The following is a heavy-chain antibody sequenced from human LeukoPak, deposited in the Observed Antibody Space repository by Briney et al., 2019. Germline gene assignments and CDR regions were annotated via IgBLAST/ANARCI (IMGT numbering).Heavy chain of an antibody. CDR2: ISSNGDNT. CDR3: VRGTGY. CDR1: GFTFSTYV. Sequence: GGSLRLFCSVSGFTFSTYVMHWVRQATGKGLEYVSAISSNGDNTYYADSVKGRFTISRDNSKNTLYLQMSSLRADDTAVYYCVRGTGYWGQGTLVTVSS. J-gene: IGHJ4*02. V-gene: IGHV3-64D*06.